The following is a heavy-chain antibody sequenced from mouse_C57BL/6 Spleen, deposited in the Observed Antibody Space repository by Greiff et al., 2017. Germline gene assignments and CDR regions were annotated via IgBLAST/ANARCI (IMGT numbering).Heavy chain of an antibody. CDR1: GYAFSSYW. V-gene: IGHV1-80*01. D-gene: IGHD2-5*01. CDR3: ARWYYYSNYGYYFDY. Sequence: QVQLKQSGAELVKPGASVKISCKASGYAFSSYWMNWVKQRPGKGLEWIGQIYPGDGDTNYNGKFKGKATLTADKSSSTAYMQLSSLTSEDSAVYFCARWYYYSNYGYYFDYWGQGTTLTVSS. CDR2: IYPGDGDT. J-gene: IGHJ2*01.